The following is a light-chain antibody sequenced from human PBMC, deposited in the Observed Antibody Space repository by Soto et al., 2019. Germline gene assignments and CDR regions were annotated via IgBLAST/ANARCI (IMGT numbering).Light chain of an antibody. CDR2: EVS. CDR3: SSYTSTNTPVV. Sequence: QSALTQPASVSGSPGQSITISCIGTSSDVGGYNYVSWYQQHPGKVPKLMVYEVSNRPAGVSYRFSGSKSGNTASLRISGLQPEDEVDYYCSSYTSTNTPVVFGTGTKLTVL. V-gene: IGLV2-14*01. CDR1: SSDVGGYNY. J-gene: IGLJ1*01.